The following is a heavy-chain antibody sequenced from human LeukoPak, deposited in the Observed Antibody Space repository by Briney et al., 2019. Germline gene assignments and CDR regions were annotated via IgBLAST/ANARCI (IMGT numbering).Heavy chain of an antibody. CDR3: ARDREYSGYGDMDV. CDR1: GFTFSSYA. V-gene: IGHV3-64*01. D-gene: IGHD5-12*01. CDR2: INGKGRTT. J-gene: IGHJ6*03. Sequence: GGSLRLSCAASGFTFSSYAMYWVRQAPGKGLEHVSAINGKGRTTYYANSVKGRFTISRDNSKNTLYLQMGSLRVEDMAVYYCARDREYSGYGDMDVWGKGTTVTVSS.